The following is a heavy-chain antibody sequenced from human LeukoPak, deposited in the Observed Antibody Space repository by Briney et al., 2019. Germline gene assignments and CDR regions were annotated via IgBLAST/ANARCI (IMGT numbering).Heavy chain of an antibody. V-gene: IGHV4-59*01. CDR3: ARSYGSGSYFDS. D-gene: IGHD3-10*01. CDR2: ISYSGST. Sequence: PSETLSLTCTISGASIDSYYWSWIRQPPGKGLEWIGYISYSGSTNYNPSLKSRVTISVDTSKNQFSLKLRSVTAADTAVYYCARSYGSGSYFDSWGQGTLVTVSS. J-gene: IGHJ4*02. CDR1: GASIDSYY.